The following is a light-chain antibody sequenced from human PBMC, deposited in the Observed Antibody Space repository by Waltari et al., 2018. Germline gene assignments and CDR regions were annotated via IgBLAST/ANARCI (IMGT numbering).Light chain of an antibody. CDR2: DAS. V-gene: IGKV3-20*01. CDR1: QSVSSNF. J-gene: IGKJ4*01. CDR3: QHYGSSPFT. Sequence: EIVLTQSPGTLSLSPGERATLSCRASQSVSSNFLAWYQQTPGQAPRLLIYDASSRATGIPDTFSGSGSGTDFTLTISRLEPEDFAVYYCQHYGSSPFTFGGGTKVEIK.